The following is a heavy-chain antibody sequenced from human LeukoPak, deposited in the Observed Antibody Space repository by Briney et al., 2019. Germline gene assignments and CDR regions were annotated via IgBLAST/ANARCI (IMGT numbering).Heavy chain of an antibody. CDR3: ARDSLGRSGYDY. CDR1: GYTFTAYY. J-gene: IGHJ4*02. D-gene: IGHD3-3*01. V-gene: IGHV1-2*02. Sequence: GASVKVSCKASGYTFTAYYMHWVRQAPGQGLEWMGWINPNSGGTNYAQKFQGRVTMTRDTSINTAYMELSTLRSDDTAVYYCARDSLGRSGYDYWGQGTLVTVSS. CDR2: INPNSGGT.